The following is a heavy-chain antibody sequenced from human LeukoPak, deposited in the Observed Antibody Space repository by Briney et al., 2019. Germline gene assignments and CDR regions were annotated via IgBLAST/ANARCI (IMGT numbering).Heavy chain of an antibody. V-gene: IGHV4-59*08. CDR2: ISYAGST. CDR3: ARHGPLYDIWSAQFYFDS. Sequence: SETLSLTCAVYGGSFSGYYWSWIRQPPGKGLEWIGYISYAGSTYYNPSLQSRVLISVGTSKNQFSLKLNSVTAADTAVYYCARHGPLYDIWSAQFYFDSWGQGTLVTVSS. D-gene: IGHD3-3*01. CDR1: GGSFSGYY. J-gene: IGHJ4*02.